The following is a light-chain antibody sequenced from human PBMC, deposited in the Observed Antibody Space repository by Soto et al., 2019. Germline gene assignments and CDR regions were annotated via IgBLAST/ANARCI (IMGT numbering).Light chain of an antibody. CDR3: QQYADVPLT. CDR1: QGISTY. CDR2: DTS. J-gene: IGKJ4*01. Sequence: IQMTQSPSSLSASVGVSVTITCHASQGISTYVYWYQQKTGKAPKILIYDTSNSEPGVPSRFSGSRSGTHFTFTITSLQPEDFATYYCQQYADVPLTFGGGTKVDIK. V-gene: IGKV1-33*01.